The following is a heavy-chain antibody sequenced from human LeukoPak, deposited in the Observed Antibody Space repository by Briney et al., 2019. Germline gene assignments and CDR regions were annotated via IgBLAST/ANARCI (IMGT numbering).Heavy chain of an antibody. CDR3: ASVTLNTVYVGH. Sequence: SETVSLPCAVYGGSFSGYYWSWIRQPPGKGLEWIGEINHSGSTNYNPSLKSRVTISKDTSKNQFSLKLSSVTAADTAVYYCASVTLNTVYVGHWGQGTLVTVSS. CDR2: INHSGST. J-gene: IGHJ4*02. V-gene: IGHV4-34*01. D-gene: IGHD5/OR15-5a*01. CDR1: GGSFSGYY.